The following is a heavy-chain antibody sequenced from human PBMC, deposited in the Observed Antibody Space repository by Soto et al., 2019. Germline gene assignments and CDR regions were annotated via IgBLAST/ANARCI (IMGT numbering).Heavy chain of an antibody. D-gene: IGHD6-19*01. CDR3: DRGLSGGWVRERRFDP. CDR1: GGSVSGYY. J-gene: IGHJ5*02. Sequence: SETLSLTCAVYGGSVSGYYWSWIRQPPGKGLEWIGEINHSGSTNYNPSLKSRVTISVDTSKNQFSLKLSSVTAADTAVYYCDRGLSGGWVRERRFDPWGQGTLVTVSS. V-gene: IGHV4-34*01. CDR2: INHSGST.